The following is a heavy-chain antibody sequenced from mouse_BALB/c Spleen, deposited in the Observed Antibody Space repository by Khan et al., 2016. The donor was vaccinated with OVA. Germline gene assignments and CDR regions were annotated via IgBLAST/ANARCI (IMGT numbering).Heavy chain of an antibody. V-gene: IGHV1-9*01. Sequence: QVQLQQSGGDLMKPGASVKISCKATGYTFSSYWIEWVKQRPGHGLEWIGQIFPGSVSTTYNEKFKGKATFTADTSSNTAYMQLSSLTSEDSAVEYCARGGYGGFAYWGQGTLVTVSA. D-gene: IGHD2-2*01. CDR1: GYTFSSYW. J-gene: IGHJ3*01. CDR3: ARGGYGGFAY. CDR2: IFPGSVST.